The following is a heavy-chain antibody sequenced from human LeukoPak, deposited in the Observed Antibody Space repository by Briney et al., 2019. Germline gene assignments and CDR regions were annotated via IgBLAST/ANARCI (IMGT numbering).Heavy chain of an antibody. Sequence: PGGSLRLSCAASGFSFSGYYMSWIRQAPGKGLEWVSYISSSGSNIYYADSVKGRFTISRDDAKNSLYLQMNSLRAEDTALYYCAKPKEECQLLSYFDYWGLGTLVTVS. J-gene: IGHJ4*02. D-gene: IGHD2-2*01. V-gene: IGHV3-11*01. CDR1: GFSFSGYY. CDR3: AKPKEECQLLSYFDY. CDR2: ISSSGSNI.